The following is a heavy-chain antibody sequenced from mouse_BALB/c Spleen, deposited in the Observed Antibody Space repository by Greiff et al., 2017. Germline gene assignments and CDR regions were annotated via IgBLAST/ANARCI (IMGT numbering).Heavy chain of an antibody. CDR3: TRRSSAWFAY. J-gene: IGHJ3*01. D-gene: IGHD1-1*01. V-gene: IGHV1S137*01. CDR2: ISTYYGDA. CDR1: GYTFTDYA. Sequence: VQLQQSGAELVRPGVSVKISCKGSGYTFTDYAMHWVKQSHAKSLEWIGVISTYYGDASYNQKFKGKATMTVDKSSSTAYMQLSSLTSEDSAVYYCTRRSSAWFAYWGQGTLVTVSA.